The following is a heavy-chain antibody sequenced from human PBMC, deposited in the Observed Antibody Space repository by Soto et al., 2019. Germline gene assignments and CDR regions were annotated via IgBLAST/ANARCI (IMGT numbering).Heavy chain of an antibody. J-gene: IGHJ5*02. CDR2: TIPIFGTP. CDR1: GDTFRTYA. V-gene: IGHV1-69*01. CDR3: ARGTYESGFDR. Sequence: QVQMVQSWAVVKKPGSSVKVSCKASGDTFRTYAVNWVRQAPGQGLEWMGGTIPIFGTPTYAETFQGRVTITADDSTRTAHMEVTNLTSDDTAVYYCARGTYESGFDRWGQGTLVTVSS. D-gene: IGHD3-10*01.